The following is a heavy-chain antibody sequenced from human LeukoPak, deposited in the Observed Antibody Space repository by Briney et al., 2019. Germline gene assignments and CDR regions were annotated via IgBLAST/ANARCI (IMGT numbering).Heavy chain of an antibody. D-gene: IGHD5-18*01. CDR3: ARGGYSYGYKPGIDY. J-gene: IGHJ4*02. CDR1: GHYFTTYW. V-gene: IGHV5-51*01. CDR2: IYPGDSDT. Sequence: GESLKISCKVSGHYFTTYWIGWVRQMPGKGLEWMGIIYPGDSDTKCSPSFQGQVTISADKSISTAYLQWSSLRASYTAMYDCARGGYSYGYKPGIDYWGQGTLVTVSS.